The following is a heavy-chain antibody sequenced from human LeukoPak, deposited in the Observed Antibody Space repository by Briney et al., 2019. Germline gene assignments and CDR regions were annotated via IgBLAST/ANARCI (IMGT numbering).Heavy chain of an antibody. CDR3: ARLRGYCSSTSCYSYYGMDV. CDR1: GGTFSSYA. D-gene: IGHD2-2*01. J-gene: IGHJ6*04. CDR2: IIPIFGTA. Sequence: GASVKVSCKASGGTFSSYAISWVRQAPGQGLEWMGGIIPIFGTANYAQKFQGRVTITADKSTSTAYMELSSLRSEDTAVYYCARLRGYCSSTSCYSYYGMDVWGKGTTVTVSS. V-gene: IGHV1-69*06.